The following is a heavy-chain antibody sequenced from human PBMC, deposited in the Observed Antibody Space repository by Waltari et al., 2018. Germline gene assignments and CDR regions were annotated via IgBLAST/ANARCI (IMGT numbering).Heavy chain of an antibody. Sequence: QVQLVQSGAEVKKPGASVKVSCKASGYTFTRYAMHWVRQAPGQRLEWMGWINAGNGNTKYSQKFQGRVTITRDTSASTAYMELSSLRSDDTAVYYCARVLAVTDAFDIWGQGTMVTVSS. D-gene: IGHD2-21*02. CDR1: GYTFTRYA. J-gene: IGHJ3*02. CDR3: ARVLAVTDAFDI. CDR2: INAGNGNT. V-gene: IGHV1-3*01.